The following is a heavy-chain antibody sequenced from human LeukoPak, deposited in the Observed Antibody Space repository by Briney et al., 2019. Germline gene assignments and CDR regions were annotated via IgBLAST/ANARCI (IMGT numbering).Heavy chain of an antibody. CDR1: GGSISSYY. D-gene: IGHD6-13*01. Sequence: SETLSLTCTVSGGSISSYYWSWIRQPPGRGLEWIGYIYSSGNTNYNPSLKSRVTISLDTSKNQFSLKLSSMTAADTAVYYCARGAGYSSSWYVDYWGQGTLVTVSS. J-gene: IGHJ4*02. CDR3: ARGAGYSSSWYVDY. V-gene: IGHV4-59*01. CDR2: IYSSGNT.